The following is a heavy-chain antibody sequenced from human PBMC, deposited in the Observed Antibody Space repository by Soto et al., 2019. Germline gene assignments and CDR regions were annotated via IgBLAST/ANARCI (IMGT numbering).Heavy chain of an antibody. D-gene: IGHD3-3*01. V-gene: IGHV1-58*02. CDR1: GFTFTSSA. CDR3: AAAYTKDFWSGYYTNYYYYYMDV. CDR2: IVVGSGNT. J-gene: IGHJ6*03. Sequence: SVKVSCKASGFTFTSSAMQWVRQARGQRLEWIGWIVVGSGNTNYAQKFQERVTITRDMSTSTAYMELSSLRSEDTAVYYCAAAYTKDFWSGYYTNYYYYYMDVWGKGTTVTVSS.